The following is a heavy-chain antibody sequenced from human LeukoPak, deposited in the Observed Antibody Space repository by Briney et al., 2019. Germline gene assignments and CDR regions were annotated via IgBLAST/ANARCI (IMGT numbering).Heavy chain of an antibody. Sequence: ASVKVSCKASGYTFTAYYVYWVRRAPGQGLEWLGWINPNSGVTNFAQKFQGRVTMTSDTPISTAYMDLSSLSSDDTAVYYCARVGKMATILGAFDIWGQGTMVTVSS. D-gene: IGHD5-24*01. J-gene: IGHJ3*02. CDR3: ARVGKMATILGAFDI. CDR1: GYTFTAYY. V-gene: IGHV1-2*02. CDR2: INPNSGVT.